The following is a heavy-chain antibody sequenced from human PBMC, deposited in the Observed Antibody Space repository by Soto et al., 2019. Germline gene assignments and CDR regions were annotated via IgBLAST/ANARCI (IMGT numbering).Heavy chain of an antibody. D-gene: IGHD6-13*01. CDR3: ARGGQYSSSWYYYYYGMDV. J-gene: IGHJ6*02. CDR2: IYYSGST. CDR1: GGSISSYY. V-gene: IGHV4-59*01. Sequence: SETLSLTCTVSGGSISSYYWSWIRQPPGKGLEWIGYIYYSGSTNYNPSLKSRVTISVDTSKNQFSLKLSSVTAEDTAVYYCARGGQYSSSWYYYYYGMDVWGQGTTVTVSS.